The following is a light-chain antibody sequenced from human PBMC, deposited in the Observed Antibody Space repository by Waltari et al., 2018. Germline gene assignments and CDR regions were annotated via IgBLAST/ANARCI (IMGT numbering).Light chain of an antibody. CDR3: QQYNSYSLLS. CDR2: KAS. V-gene: IGKV1-5*03. J-gene: IGKJ4*01. Sequence: DIQLTQSPSTLSASVGDRFTITCRASQSISKWLAVYQQKPGKAPKLLIYKASTLESGVPSRFGGSGSGTEFTLTISSLQPDDFATYYCQQYNSYSLLSFGGGTKVEIE. CDR1: QSISKW.